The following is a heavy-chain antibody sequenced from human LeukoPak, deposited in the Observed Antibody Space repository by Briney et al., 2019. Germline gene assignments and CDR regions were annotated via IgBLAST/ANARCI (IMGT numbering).Heavy chain of an antibody. V-gene: IGHV3-23*01. Sequence: GGSLRLSCAASGFTFSSYAMSWVRQAPGKGLEWVSAISGSGGSTDYADSVKGRFTISRDNSKNTLDLQMNSLRAEDTAVYYCAKGLYYYDSSGYSDYWGQGTLVTVSS. D-gene: IGHD3-22*01. J-gene: IGHJ4*02. CDR3: AKGLYYYDSSGYSDY. CDR1: GFTFSSYA. CDR2: ISGSGGST.